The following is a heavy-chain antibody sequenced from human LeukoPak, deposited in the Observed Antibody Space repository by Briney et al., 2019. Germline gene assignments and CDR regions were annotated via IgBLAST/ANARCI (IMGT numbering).Heavy chain of an antibody. J-gene: IGHJ6*03. Sequence: PGGSLRLSCAASVFTLSSYEMNCVRQAPGKGVEGVSYISSSGSTIYYAESMQGRFTIYREDAKTSLYLQITSLRAEDTAVSYCARDRSVRYFDWTHLGYYYYYYMDVWGKGTTVTVSS. CDR2: ISSSGSTI. D-gene: IGHD3-9*01. CDR3: ARDRSVRYFDWTHLGYYYYYYMDV. CDR1: VFTLSSYE. V-gene: IGHV3-48*03.